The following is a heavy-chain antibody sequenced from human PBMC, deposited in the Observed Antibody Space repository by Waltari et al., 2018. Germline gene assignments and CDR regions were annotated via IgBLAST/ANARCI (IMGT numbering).Heavy chain of an antibody. J-gene: IGHJ6*03. D-gene: IGHD6-19*01. V-gene: IGHV1-69*05. CDR1: GGSFSTYA. CDR2: VIPMFEKA. CDR3: AKLGGLYASGWPDSTNYMAV. Sequence: QVQLVQSGAEVKKPGSSVKVSCKASGGSFSTYAITWVRQAPGQGLEWLGGVIPMFEKANYAQKCQERVTITTDGSMTTAYMELSSLRPDDTAVYYCAKLGGLYASGWPDSTNYMAVWGKGTTVTVSS.